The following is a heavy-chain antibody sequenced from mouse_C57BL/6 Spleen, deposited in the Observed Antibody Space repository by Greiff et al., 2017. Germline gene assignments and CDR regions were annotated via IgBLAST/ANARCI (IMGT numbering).Heavy chain of an antibody. CDR3: ARELRWAMDY. Sequence: VQLQQSGPELVKPGASVKISCKASGYTFTDYYMNWVKQSHGKSLEWIGDINPNNGGTSYNQKFKGKATLTVDKSSSTAYMELRSLTSEDSAVYYCARELRWAMDYWGQGTSVTVSS. D-gene: IGHD3-2*02. CDR2: INPNNGGT. J-gene: IGHJ4*01. CDR1: GYTFTDYY. V-gene: IGHV1-26*01.